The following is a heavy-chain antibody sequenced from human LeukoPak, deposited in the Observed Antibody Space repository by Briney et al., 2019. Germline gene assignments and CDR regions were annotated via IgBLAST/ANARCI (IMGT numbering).Heavy chain of an antibody. V-gene: IGHV1-58*02. CDR1: GFTFISSA. Sequence: GASVKVSCKASGFTFISSAMQWVRQARGQRLEWIGWIVVGSGNTNYAQKFQERVTITRDMSTSTAYMELSSLRSEDTAVYYCATVGGSCTRGVGPYDYWGQGTLVTVSS. CDR2: IVVGSGNT. J-gene: IGHJ4*02. D-gene: IGHD1-26*01. CDR3: ATVGGSCTRGVGPYDY.